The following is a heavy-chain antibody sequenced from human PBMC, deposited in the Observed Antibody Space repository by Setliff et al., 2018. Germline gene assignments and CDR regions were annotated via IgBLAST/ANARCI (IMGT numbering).Heavy chain of an antibody. CDR3: ARHRRKRASHYYYYYYMDV. CDR1: GYPISRGFY. CDR2: VYHSGSS. Sequence: TSETLSLTCTVSGYPISRGFYWGWIRQSPGKGLEWIGSVYHSGSSYQNPSLRSRIAVSVDTSKNQFPLRLNSVTAADTAVYYCARHRRKRASHYYYYYYMDVWGKGTTVTVSS. V-gene: IGHV4-38-2*02. J-gene: IGHJ6*03. D-gene: IGHD6-25*01.